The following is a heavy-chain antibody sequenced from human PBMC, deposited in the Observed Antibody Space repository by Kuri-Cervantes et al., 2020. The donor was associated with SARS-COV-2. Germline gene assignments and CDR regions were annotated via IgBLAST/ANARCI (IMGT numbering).Heavy chain of an antibody. D-gene: IGHD2-15*01. J-gene: IGHJ6*02. CDR2: INPDGSYT. CDR3: ARVVVATYGMDV. CDR1: GFTFSGHW. V-gene: IGHV3-74*01. Sequence: GESLKISCAASGFTFSGHWIHWVRQAPGKGLVWVSRINPDGSYTNNADSVKGRFTLSRDNAKNMLFLQMNSLRAEDTAVYYCARVVVATYGMDVWGQGTTVTVSS.